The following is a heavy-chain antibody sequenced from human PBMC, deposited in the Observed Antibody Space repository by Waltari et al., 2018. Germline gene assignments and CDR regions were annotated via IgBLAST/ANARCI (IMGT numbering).Heavy chain of an antibody. V-gene: IGHV4-34*01. CDR1: GGSFSGYY. CDR3: ARKPRVWSGSNWYFDL. D-gene: IGHD3-3*01. J-gene: IGHJ2*01. CDR2: INHSGST. Sequence: QVQLQQWGAGLLKPSETLSLTCAVYGGSFSGYYWSWIRQPPGKGLEWIGEINHSGSTNYNPSLNSRVTISVDTSKNQFSLKLSAVTAADTAVYYCARKPRVWSGSNWYFDLWGRGTLVTVSS.